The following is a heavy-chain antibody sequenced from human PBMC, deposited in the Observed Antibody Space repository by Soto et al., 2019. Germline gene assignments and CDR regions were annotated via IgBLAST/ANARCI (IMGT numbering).Heavy chain of an antibody. J-gene: IGHJ3*02. CDR3: ARRPYRAAFDI. D-gene: IGHD2-2*01. CDR2: INPNTGGT. CDR1: GYTFTGYY. V-gene: IGHV1-2*02. Sequence: ASVKVSCKASGYTFTGYYMHWVRQAPGQGLEWMGWINPNTGGTNYAQKFQGRVTMTRDTSISTAYMELSRPRSDDTAVYYCARRPYRAAFDIWGQGAMVTVSS.